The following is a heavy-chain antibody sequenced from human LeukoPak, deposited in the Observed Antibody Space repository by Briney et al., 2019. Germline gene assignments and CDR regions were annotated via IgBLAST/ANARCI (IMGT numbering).Heavy chain of an antibody. CDR3: ARGEVVTASLPDYFYYYMDV. CDR1: GFTFSDYD. CDR2: ISRSGSTK. V-gene: IGHV3-11*04. Sequence: PGGSLRLSCAASGFTFSDYDMRWIPQAPGKGLEWVSSISRSGSTKYYADSVKGRVTISRDNAKNTILLQMNSLRAEDTAVYYCARGEVVTASLPDYFYYYMDVWGKGTTVTISS. D-gene: IGHD2-21*02. J-gene: IGHJ6*03.